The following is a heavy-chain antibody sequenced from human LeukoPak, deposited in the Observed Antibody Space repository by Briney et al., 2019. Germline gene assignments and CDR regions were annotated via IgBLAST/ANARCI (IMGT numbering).Heavy chain of an antibody. D-gene: IGHD5-24*01. J-gene: IGHJ4*02. CDR3: AKDIMDGYNPGVADY. CDR1: GFTFSSYW. V-gene: IGHV3-9*01. Sequence: PGGSLRLSCAASGFTFSSYWMSWVRQAPGKGLEWVSGISWNSGSIGYADSVKGRFTISRDNAKNSLYLQMNSLRAEDTALYYCAKDIMDGYNPGVADYWGQGTLVTVSS. CDR2: ISWNSGSI.